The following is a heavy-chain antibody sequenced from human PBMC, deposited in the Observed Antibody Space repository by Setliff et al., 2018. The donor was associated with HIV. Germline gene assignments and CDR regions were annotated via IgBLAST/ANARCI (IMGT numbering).Heavy chain of an antibody. J-gene: IGHJ4*02. CDR2: IYTSGIT. CDR1: DGSMSSYF. CDR3: ARDGGSSGWYFVLGYSDY. D-gene: IGHD6-19*01. V-gene: IGHV4-4*07. Sequence: SETLSLTCTVSDGSMSSYFWSWIRQPAGKGLEWIGRIYTSGITNYNPSLKSRVTLSVDTSKSQFSLSLSSVTAADTAMYYCARDGGSSGWYFVLGYSDYWGPGTLVTVSS.